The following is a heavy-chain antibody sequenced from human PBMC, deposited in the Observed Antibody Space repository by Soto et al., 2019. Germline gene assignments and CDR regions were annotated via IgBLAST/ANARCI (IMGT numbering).Heavy chain of an antibody. CDR3: ARFMTMVTNLAFDI. J-gene: IGHJ3*02. CDR2: IYYSGRT. Sequence: QVQLQESGPGLVKPSGTLSLTCAVSGGSISSSNWWSWVRQPPGKGLEWIGEIYYSGRTNYNPSLKSRVTISVDKSKNQFSLKLSSVIAADTAVYYCARFMTMVTNLAFDIWGQGTMVTVSS. CDR1: GGSISSSNW. D-gene: IGHD4-17*01. V-gene: IGHV4-4*02.